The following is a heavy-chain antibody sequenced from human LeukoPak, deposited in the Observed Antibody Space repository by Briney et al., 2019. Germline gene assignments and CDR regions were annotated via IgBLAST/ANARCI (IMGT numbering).Heavy chain of an antibody. CDR2: IIPIFGTA. CDR1: GGTFSSYA. CDR3: ARGYYGSGADRYYYYMDV. Sequence: GASVKVSCKASGGTFSSYAISWARQATGQGLEWMGGIIPIFGTANYAQKFQGRVTITADESTSTAYMELSSLRSEDTAVYYCARGYYGSGADRYYYYMDVWGKGTTVTISS. J-gene: IGHJ6*03. D-gene: IGHD3-10*01. V-gene: IGHV1-69*13.